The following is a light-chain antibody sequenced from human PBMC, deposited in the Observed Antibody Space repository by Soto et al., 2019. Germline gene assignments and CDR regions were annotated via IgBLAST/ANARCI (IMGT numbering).Light chain of an antibody. Sequence: EIVLTQSPATLSLSPGERAILSCRASQSVSTFLAWFQQKPGQPPRLLIYNASNRTTGIPARFIGNGSGTEFTLTISSLQSEDFAVYYCQQYNNWWTFGQGTKVDIK. CDR2: NAS. J-gene: IGKJ1*01. V-gene: IGKV3-11*01. CDR3: QQYNNWWT. CDR1: QSVSTF.